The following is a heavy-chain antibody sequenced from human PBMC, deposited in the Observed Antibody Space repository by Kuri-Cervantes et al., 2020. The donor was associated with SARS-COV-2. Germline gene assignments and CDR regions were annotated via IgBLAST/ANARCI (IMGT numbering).Heavy chain of an antibody. V-gene: IGHV1-3*01. CDR1: GYTFTSYA. D-gene: IGHD2/OR15-2a*01. J-gene: IGHJ4*02. CDR3: AKEGVVSAEYDY. CDR2: INAGNGNT. Sequence: ASVKVSCKASGYTFTSYAMHWVRQAPGQRLEWMGWINAGNGNTKYSQKFQGRVTITRDTSASTAYMELSSLRSEDTAVYYCAKEGVVSAEYDYWGQGTLVTVSS.